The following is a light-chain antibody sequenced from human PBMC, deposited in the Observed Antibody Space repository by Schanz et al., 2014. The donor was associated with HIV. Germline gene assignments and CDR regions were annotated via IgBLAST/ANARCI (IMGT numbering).Light chain of an antibody. CDR2: KAS. J-gene: IGKJ1*01. V-gene: IGKV1-5*03. Sequence: DIQMTQSPSTLSASVGDRVTITCRASQSISNYLAWNQQKPGKAPKLLIYKASSLESGVPSRFSGSGSGTEFTLTISSLQPEDFATYYCQQYNSYQFGQGTKVEIK. CDR1: QSISNY. CDR3: QQYNSYQ.